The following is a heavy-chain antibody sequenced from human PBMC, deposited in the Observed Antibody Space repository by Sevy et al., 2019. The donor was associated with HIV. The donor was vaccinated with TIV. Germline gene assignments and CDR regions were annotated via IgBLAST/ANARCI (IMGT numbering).Heavy chain of an antibody. J-gene: IGHJ4*02. D-gene: IGHD3-10*01. CDR2: ISYDGSNK. V-gene: IGHV3-30-3*01. CDR1: GFTFSSYA. CDR3: ARDEGAGSYYFDY. Sequence: GGSLRLSCAASGFTFSSYAMHWVRQAPGKELEWVAVISYDGSNKYYADSVKGRFTISRDNSKNTLYLQMNSLRAEDTAVYYCARDEGAGSYYFDYWGQGTLVTVSS.